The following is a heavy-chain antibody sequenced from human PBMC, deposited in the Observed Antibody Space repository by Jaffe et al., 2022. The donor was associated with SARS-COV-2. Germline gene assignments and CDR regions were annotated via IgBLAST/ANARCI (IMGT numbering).Heavy chain of an antibody. J-gene: IGHJ3*02. CDR3: AKALGPVGPDAFDI. CDR1: GFTFDDYA. Sequence: EVQLVESGGGLVQPGRSLRLSCAASGFTFDDYAMHWVRQAPGKGLEWVSGISWNSGSIGYADSVKGRFTISRDNAKNSLYLQMNSLRAEDTALYYCAKALGPVGPDAFDIWGQGTMVTVSS. V-gene: IGHV3-9*01. CDR2: ISWNSGSI.